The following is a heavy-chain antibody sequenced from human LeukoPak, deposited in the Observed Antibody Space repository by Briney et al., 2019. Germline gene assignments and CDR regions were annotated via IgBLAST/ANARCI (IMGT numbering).Heavy chain of an antibody. CDR3: AKDRQYGDYGGGDFFDS. CDR1: GFTFA. CDR2: ISWVGDTS. V-gene: IGHV3-43*01. D-gene: IGHD4-17*01. Sequence: GGSLGLSCAASGFTFAMHWIRQAPGKGLQWISSISWVGDTSSYADSVKGRFTVSRDNTKGSLYLQMHSLRSEDTALYYCAKDRQYGDYGGGDFFDSWGQGTLVTVSS. J-gene: IGHJ4*02.